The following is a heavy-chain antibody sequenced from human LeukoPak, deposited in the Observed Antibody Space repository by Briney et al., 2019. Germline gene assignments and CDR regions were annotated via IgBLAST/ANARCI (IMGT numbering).Heavy chain of an antibody. J-gene: IGHJ3*02. CDR2: IYYSGST. CDR1: GGSISSYY. Sequence: MPSETLSLTCTVSGGSISSYYWGWIRQPPGKGLEWIGNIYYSGSTYYNPSLKSRVTISVDRSKNQFSLKLSSVTAADTAVYYCARAIPDAFDIWGQGTMVTVSS. V-gene: IGHV4-39*07. CDR3: ARAIPDAFDI.